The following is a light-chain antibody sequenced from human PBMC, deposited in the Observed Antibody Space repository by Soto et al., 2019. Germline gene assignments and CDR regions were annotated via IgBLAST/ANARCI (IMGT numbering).Light chain of an antibody. CDR2: DAS. V-gene: IGKV3-20*01. CDR3: HQYAVSPLT. Sequence: EIVLTQSPVSLSLSPGDSATLSCRASQSVGRNYLAWFQHKPDKAPRLSISDASNGATGVPDRFSGSGSGTDFTLSVNKLEPEDFAVYYCHQYAVSPLTFGGGTTVEIK. J-gene: IGKJ4*01. CDR1: QSVGRNY.